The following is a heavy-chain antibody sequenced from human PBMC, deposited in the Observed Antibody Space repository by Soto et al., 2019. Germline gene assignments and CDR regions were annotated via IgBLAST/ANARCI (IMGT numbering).Heavy chain of an antibody. V-gene: IGHV1-18*04. J-gene: IGHJ6*02. CDR1: GYTFTNNG. Sequence: QVQLVQSGGEVKKPGASVKVSCKTSGYTFTNNGINWVRQAPGQGLEWMGWISGYNANTKYAQKFQGRVTLTTDTVTSTAFMELRSLRSDDTAVFYCARGSTHYNMEVWGRGTTVTVSS. CDR2: ISGYNANT. CDR3: ARGSTHYNMEV. D-gene: IGHD1-1*01.